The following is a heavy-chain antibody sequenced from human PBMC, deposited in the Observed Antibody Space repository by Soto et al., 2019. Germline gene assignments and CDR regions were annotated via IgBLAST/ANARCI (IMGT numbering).Heavy chain of an antibody. J-gene: IGHJ4*02. CDR3: IFSGSHQYFDY. D-gene: IGHD1-26*01. CDR2: IPNDGINK. V-gene: IGHV3-30-3*01. Sequence: PGGSLRLSCAAPAFTFSRFGLHWVRQAPGKGLEWVAVIPNDGINKYYADFVKGRFTISRDNSKNTLYLQMNSLRAEDTAVYYCIFSGSHQYFDYWGQGTLVTVSS. CDR1: AFTFSRFG.